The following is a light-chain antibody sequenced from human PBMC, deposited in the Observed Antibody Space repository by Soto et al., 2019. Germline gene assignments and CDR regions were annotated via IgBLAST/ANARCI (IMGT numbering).Light chain of an antibody. V-gene: IGKV3-15*01. CDR1: QSVRSSY. Sequence: EIVLTQSPGTLSLSPGERATLSCRASQSVRSSYLAWYQQKPGQAPRLLIYGASTRATGIPARFSGSGSGTEFTLTISSLQSEDFEVYYCQQYNNWPPLTFGGGTKVDIK. CDR2: GAS. CDR3: QQYNNWPPLT. J-gene: IGKJ4*01.